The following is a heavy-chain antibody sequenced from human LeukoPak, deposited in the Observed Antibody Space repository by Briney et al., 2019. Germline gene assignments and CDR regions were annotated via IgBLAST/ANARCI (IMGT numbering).Heavy chain of an antibody. V-gene: IGHV5-51*01. D-gene: IGHD3-10*01. J-gene: IGHJ6*03. CDR1: GYSFTSYW. Sequence: GESLNISCKGSGYSFTSYWIGWVRQMPGKGLEWMGIIYPGDSDTRYSPSFHGQVTISADKSISTAYLQWSSLKASDTAMYYCARLLTMVRGVPYYYYYYYMDVWGKGTTVTVSS. CDR3: ARLLTMVRGVPYYYYYYYMDV. CDR2: IYPGDSDT.